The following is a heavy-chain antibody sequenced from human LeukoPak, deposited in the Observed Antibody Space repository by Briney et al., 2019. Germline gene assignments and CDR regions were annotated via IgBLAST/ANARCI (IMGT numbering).Heavy chain of an antibody. CDR3: ARDRGGAAAGNWFDS. V-gene: IGHV4-4*07. Sequence: SETLSLTCTVSGGPISSDYWSWIRQPAGKGLEWIGRMDISGSTDHNPPLKSRVTMSLDTSKNQFSLKLTSVTAADTAVYYCARDRGGAAAGNWFDSWGQGTLVIVSS. CDR2: MDISGST. CDR1: GGPISSDY. D-gene: IGHD6-13*01. J-gene: IGHJ5*01.